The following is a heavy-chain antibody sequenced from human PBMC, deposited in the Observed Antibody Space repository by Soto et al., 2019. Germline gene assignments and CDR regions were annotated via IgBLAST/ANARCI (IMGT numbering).Heavy chain of an antibody. Sequence: PSETLSLTCTVSSDSSSSYKWSWIRQTPGKGLEWIGYIDNNGGISYNPSLRSRVTISVDTSKNQFSLKLSSVSAADTAVYYCARDSGCSGGSCYEEGNWFDPWGQGILVTVSS. V-gene: IGHV4-59*01. CDR2: IDNNGGI. J-gene: IGHJ5*02. CDR3: ARDSGCSGGSCYEEGNWFDP. D-gene: IGHD2-15*01. CDR1: SDSSSSYK.